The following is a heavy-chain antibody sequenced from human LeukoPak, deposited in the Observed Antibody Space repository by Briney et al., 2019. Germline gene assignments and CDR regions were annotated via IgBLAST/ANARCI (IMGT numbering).Heavy chain of an antibody. CDR1: GGSISSYY. D-gene: IGHD6-19*01. CDR3: ARDAGWYFDY. V-gene: IGHV4-59*01. Sequence: SETLSLTCTVSGGSISSYYWSWIRQPPGKGLEWIGYIYYSGSTNCNPSLKSRVTISVDTSKNQFSLKLSSVTAADTAVYYCARDAGWYFDYWGQGTLVTVSS. CDR2: IYYSGST. J-gene: IGHJ4*02.